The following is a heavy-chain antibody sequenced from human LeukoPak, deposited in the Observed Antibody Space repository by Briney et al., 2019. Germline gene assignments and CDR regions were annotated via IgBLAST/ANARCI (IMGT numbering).Heavy chain of an antibody. D-gene: IGHD3-22*01. V-gene: IGHV3-66*02. J-gene: IGHJ3*02. CDR2: IYIGGST. CDR3: ARDRGTYYYDSSAPAVAFDI. Sequence: GGSLRLSCAAPGLTVSSNYMSWVRQAPGKGLEWVSVIYIGGSTYYADSVKGRFTISRDNSKNTLYLQMNSLRAEDTAVYYCARDRGTYYYDSSAPAVAFDIWGQGTVVTVSS. CDR1: GLTVSSNY.